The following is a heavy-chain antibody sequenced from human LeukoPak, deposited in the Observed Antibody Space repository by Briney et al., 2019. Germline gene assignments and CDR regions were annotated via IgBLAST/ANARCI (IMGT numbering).Heavy chain of an antibody. V-gene: IGHV1-69*13. CDR2: IIPIFGTA. CDR3: ARGAGAVVDTAMVFDY. J-gene: IGHJ4*02. Sequence: SVKVSCKASGYTFTGYYMHWVRQAPGQGLEWMGWIIPIFGTANYAQKFQGRVTITADESTSTAYMELSSLRSEDTAVYYCARGAGAVVDTAMVFDYWGQGTLVTVSS. CDR1: GYTFTGYY. D-gene: IGHD5-18*01.